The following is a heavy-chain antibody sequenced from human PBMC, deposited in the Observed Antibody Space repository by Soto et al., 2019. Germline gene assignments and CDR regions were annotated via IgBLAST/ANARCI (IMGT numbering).Heavy chain of an antibody. CDR1: GYTFTHYA. CDR3: ARGLAADGA. V-gene: IGHV1-3*01. J-gene: IGHJ5*02. D-gene: IGHD6-13*01. CDR2: INAGRGNT. Sequence: QVQLVQSGAEVKKPGASVKVSCTASGYTFTHYAIHWVRHATGQRLEWMGFINAGRGNTKYSQTFQGRLTFTKDTSASTAYMDLSSLRSEDTAIYYCARGLAADGAWGQGTLVTVSS.